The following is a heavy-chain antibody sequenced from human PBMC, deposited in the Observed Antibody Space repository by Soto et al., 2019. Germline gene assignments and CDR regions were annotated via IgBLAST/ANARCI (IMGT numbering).Heavy chain of an antibody. Sequence: QVQLVESGGGVVQPGRSLRLSCAASGFTFSSSGMHWVRQAPGKGLEWVAVISYDGSNKYYADSVKGRFTISRDNSKNTLYLQMNSLRAEDTAVYYCAKDPSSIAARPIFDYWGQGTLVTVSS. J-gene: IGHJ4*02. CDR2: ISYDGSNK. CDR1: GFTFSSSG. D-gene: IGHD6-6*01. V-gene: IGHV3-30*18. CDR3: AKDPSSIAARPIFDY.